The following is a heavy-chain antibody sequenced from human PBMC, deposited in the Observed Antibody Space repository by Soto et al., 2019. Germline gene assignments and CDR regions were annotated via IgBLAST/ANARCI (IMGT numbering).Heavy chain of an antibody. CDR2: ISSSSGYI. CDR1: GFTFSSYS. J-gene: IGHJ4*01. Sequence: EVQLVESGGGLVQPGGSLRLSCAASGFTFSSYSMSWVRQAPGKGLEWVSSISSSSGYIYYADSLKGRFTISRDNAKKSVYLQVNSLRAEDTAVYYCARGAVAGAGIPTYYFDYWGHGTLVTVSS. CDR3: ARGAVAGAGIPTYYFDY. V-gene: IGHV3-21*01. D-gene: IGHD6-13*01.